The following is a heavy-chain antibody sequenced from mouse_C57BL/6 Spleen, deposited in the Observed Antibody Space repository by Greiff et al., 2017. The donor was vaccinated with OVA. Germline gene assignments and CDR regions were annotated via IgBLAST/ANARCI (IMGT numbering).Heavy chain of an antibody. CDR3: ARDAPYLYFDY. CDR1: GYSITSGYY. V-gene: IGHV3-6*01. Sequence: EVKLQESGPGLVKPSQSLSLTCSVTGYSITSGYYWNWIRQFPGNKLEWMGYISYDGSNNYNPSLKNRISITRDTSKNQFFLKLNSVTTEDTATYYCARDAPYLYFDYWGQGTTLTVSS. J-gene: IGHJ2*01. CDR2: ISYDGSN.